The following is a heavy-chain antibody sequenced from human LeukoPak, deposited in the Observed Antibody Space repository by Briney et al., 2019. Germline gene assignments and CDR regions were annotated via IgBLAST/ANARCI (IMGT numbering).Heavy chain of an antibody. D-gene: IGHD3-9*01. Sequence: GRSLRLSCAASGFTFSSYGMHWVRQAPGKGLEWVAVIPYDGSNKYYADSVKGRFTISRDNSKNTLYLQMNSLRAEDTAAYYCAKDRGLRYFDWLLDYWGQGTLVTVSS. J-gene: IGHJ4*02. CDR2: IPYDGSNK. CDR1: GFTFSSYG. CDR3: AKDRGLRYFDWLLDY. V-gene: IGHV3-30*18.